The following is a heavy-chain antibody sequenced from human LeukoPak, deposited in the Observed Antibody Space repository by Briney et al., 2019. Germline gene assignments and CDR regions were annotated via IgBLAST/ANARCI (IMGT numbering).Heavy chain of an antibody. J-gene: IGHJ6*03. D-gene: IGHD2-2*01. CDR2: IYYSGSS. V-gene: IGHV4-31*03. CDR3: ARGHCGTTRCLTYYNYYYMDV. CDR1: GGSINNGGYY. Sequence: SETLSLTCTVSGGSINNGGYYWSWIRQHPGKGLEWIGYIYYSGSSYYNPSLRSRVTISIDTSKNQFSLKLSSVTAADTAVYYCARGHCGTTRCLTYYNYYYMDVWGKGTTVTVSS.